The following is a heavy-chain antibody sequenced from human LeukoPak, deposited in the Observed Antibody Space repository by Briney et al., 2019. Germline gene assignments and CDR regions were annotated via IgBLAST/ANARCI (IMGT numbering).Heavy chain of an antibody. CDR1: GSTFSSYW. Sequence: GGSLRLSCAGSGSTFSSYWMSWVRQPPGKGLEWVANIKEDGSEKYYVDSVKGRFTISRDNAKNSLYLQMNSLRAEDTAVYHCARRYKQQLVSWGQGTLVTVSS. CDR3: ARRYKQQLVS. CDR2: IKEDGSEK. V-gene: IGHV3-7*01. D-gene: IGHD6-13*01. J-gene: IGHJ1*01.